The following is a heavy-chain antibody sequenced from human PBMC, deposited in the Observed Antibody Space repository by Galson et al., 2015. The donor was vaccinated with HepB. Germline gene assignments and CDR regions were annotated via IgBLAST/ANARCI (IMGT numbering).Heavy chain of an antibody. CDR3: AKGLPDHNSRGYFYEWREFFPH. V-gene: IGHV1-18*01. Sequence: SVKVSCKASGYMFTSYGIHWVRQAPGQGLEWMGWISGYNLATTYPQNFQGRVTMAIDTSTNTAYMELRSLTSDDTAVYYCAKGLPDHNSRGYFYEWREFFPHWGQGTLVLGPS. CDR1: GYMFTSYG. CDR2: ISGYNLAT. J-gene: IGHJ1*01. D-gene: IGHD3-22*01.